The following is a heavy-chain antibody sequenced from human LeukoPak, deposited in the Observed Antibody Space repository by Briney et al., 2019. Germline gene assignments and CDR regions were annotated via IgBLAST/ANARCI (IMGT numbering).Heavy chain of an antibody. CDR2: IGWNSGGI. Sequence: SGIGWNSGGIVYADSVKGRFTISRDNAKNSLYLQMNSLGAEDTALYYCVKVTAAGFVDHWGQGTLVTVSS. V-gene: IGHV3-9*01. CDR3: VKVTAAGFVDH. J-gene: IGHJ4*02. D-gene: IGHD6-13*01.